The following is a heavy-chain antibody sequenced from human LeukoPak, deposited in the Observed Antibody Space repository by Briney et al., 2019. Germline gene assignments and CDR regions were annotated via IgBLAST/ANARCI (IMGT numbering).Heavy chain of an antibody. Sequence: GGSLRLSCAASGFTFDDYALHWVRQAPGKGLEWVSGISWNSGSIGYADSVKGRFTISRDNAKNSLYLQMNSLRAEDTALYYCAKGGSGSYAGAFDIWGQGTMVTVSS. CDR2: ISWNSGSI. J-gene: IGHJ3*02. V-gene: IGHV3-9*01. CDR3: AKGGSGSYAGAFDI. CDR1: GFTFDDYA. D-gene: IGHD1-26*01.